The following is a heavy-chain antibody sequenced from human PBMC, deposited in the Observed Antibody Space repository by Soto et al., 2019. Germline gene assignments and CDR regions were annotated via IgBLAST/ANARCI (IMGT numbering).Heavy chain of an antibody. D-gene: IGHD2-15*01. CDR2: IIPILGIA. V-gene: IGHV1-69*08. Sequence: QVQLVQSGAEVKKPGSSVKVSCKASGGTFSSYTISWVRQAPGQGLEWMGRIIPILGIANYAQKFQGRVTITADKSTSTAYMELSSLRSEDTAVYYCAREKRYCSGGSCYSLDYWGQGTLVTVSS. CDR1: GGTFSSYT. CDR3: AREKRYCSGGSCYSLDY. J-gene: IGHJ4*02.